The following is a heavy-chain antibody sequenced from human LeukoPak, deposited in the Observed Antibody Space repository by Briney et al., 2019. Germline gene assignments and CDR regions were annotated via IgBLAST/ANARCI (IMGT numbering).Heavy chain of an antibody. J-gene: IGHJ4*02. CDR3: AKDIGSSLSVATFFDY. CDR1: GFTFSSYG. Sequence: GGSLRLSCAASGFTFSSYGMHWVRQAPGKGLEWVAVISYDGSNKYYADSVKGRFTISRDNSKNTLYLQMNSLRAEDTAVYYCAKDIGSSLSVATFFDYWGQGTLVTVSS. CDR2: ISYDGSNK. D-gene: IGHD5-12*01. V-gene: IGHV3-30*18.